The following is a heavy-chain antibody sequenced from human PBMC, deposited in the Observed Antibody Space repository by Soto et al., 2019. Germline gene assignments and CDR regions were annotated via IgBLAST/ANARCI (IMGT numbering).Heavy chain of an antibody. V-gene: IGHV4-34*01. CDR1: GGSFSGYY. CDR2: INRSGST. Sequence: SETLSLTCAVYGGSFSGYYWSWIRQPPGKGLEWIGEINRSGSTNYNPSLKSRVTISVDTSKNQFSLKLSSVTAADTAVYYCARDTQRRRYYDFWSGYLSGMDVWGQGTTVTVSS. J-gene: IGHJ6*02. D-gene: IGHD3-3*01. CDR3: ARDTQRRRYYDFWSGYLSGMDV.